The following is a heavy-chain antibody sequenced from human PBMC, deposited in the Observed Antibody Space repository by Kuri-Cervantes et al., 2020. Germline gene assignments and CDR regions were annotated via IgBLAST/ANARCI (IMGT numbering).Heavy chain of an antibody. Sequence: SETLSLTCTVSGGSISSGDYYWSWIRQPPGKGLEWIGYIYYSGSTYYNPSLKSRVTISVDTSKNQFSLKLSSVTAADTAVYYCASQEGGFGELLGWGYYYGMDVWGQGTTVTVSS. CDR2: IYYSGST. CDR3: ASQEGGFGELLGWGYYYGMDV. J-gene: IGHJ6*02. CDR1: GGSISSGDYY. D-gene: IGHD3-10*01. V-gene: IGHV4-30-4*01.